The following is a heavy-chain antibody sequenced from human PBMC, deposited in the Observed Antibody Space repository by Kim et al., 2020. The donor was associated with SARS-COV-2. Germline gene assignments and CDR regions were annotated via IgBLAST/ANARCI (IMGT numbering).Heavy chain of an antibody. Sequence: SETLSLTCTVSGGSISSGDYYWSWIRQPPGKGLEWIGYIYYSGSTYYNPSLKSRVTISVDTSKNQFSLKLSSVTAADTAVYYCARGDLSYDILTGYHPDWFDPWGQGTLVTVSS. J-gene: IGHJ5*02. CDR1: GGSISSGDYY. D-gene: IGHD3-9*01. CDR2: IYYSGST. CDR3: ARGDLSYDILTGYHPDWFDP. V-gene: IGHV4-30-4*01.